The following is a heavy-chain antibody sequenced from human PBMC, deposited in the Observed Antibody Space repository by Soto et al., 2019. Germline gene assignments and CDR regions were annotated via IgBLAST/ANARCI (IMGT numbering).Heavy chain of an antibody. CDR3: AKDQYSSGWYFHAFDI. CDR2: ISGSGGST. CDR1: GFTFSSYA. D-gene: IGHD6-19*01. V-gene: IGHV3-23*01. J-gene: IGHJ3*02. Sequence: GGSLSLSCAASGFTFSSYAMSWVRQAPGKGLEWVSAISGSGGSTYYADSVKGRFTISRDNSKNTLYLQMNSLRAEDTAVYYCAKDQYSSGWYFHAFDIWGQGTMVTVSS.